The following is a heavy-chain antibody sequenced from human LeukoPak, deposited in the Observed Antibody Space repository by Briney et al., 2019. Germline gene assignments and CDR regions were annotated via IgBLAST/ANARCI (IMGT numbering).Heavy chain of an antibody. CDR3: ARDPPYCGGGACYGGLEY. D-gene: IGHD2-15*01. CDR2: ISSSSSAR. J-gene: IGHJ4*02. CDR1: GFIFSTYS. Sequence: PGGSLRLSCAVSGFIFSTYSMSWVRQAPGKGLEWVSYISSSSSARHYADSVKGRFIISRDNAKNLLYLQMSSLRAEDTAVYYCARDPPYCGGGACYGGLEYWGEGTLVTVSS. V-gene: IGHV3-48*01.